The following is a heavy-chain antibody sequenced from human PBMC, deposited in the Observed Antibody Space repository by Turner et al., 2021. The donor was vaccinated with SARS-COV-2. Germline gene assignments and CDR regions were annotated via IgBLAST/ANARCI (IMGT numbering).Heavy chain of an antibody. CDR2: IYYSGIT. V-gene: IGHV4-39*01. Sequence: QLQLQESGPGLAKPSETLSLTCPVSGGYISSSTYYWGWIRQHPGKGLEWIGSIYYSGITYYNPSLKSRVTISVDTSKNQFSLKLSSVTAADTAVYYCARLMDTAMDYYGMDVWGQGTTVTVSS. J-gene: IGHJ6*02. D-gene: IGHD5-18*01. CDR3: ARLMDTAMDYYGMDV. CDR1: GGYISSSTYY.